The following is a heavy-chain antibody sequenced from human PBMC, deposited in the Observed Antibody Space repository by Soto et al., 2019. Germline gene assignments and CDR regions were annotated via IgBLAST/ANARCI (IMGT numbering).Heavy chain of an antibody. CDR2: ISDTAHRI. CDR3: VNHSLRKLVF. Sequence: GGSLRLSCSASGFSFGSNSMAWVSQAPGKGLEWVSSISDTAHRIFHADSVKGRFTISRDNSRSSLYLQMNSLRAEDTALYNYVNHSLRKLVFWGQGTLVTVSS. CDR1: GFSFGSNS. D-gene: IGHD2-21*01. V-gene: IGHV3-23*01. J-gene: IGHJ4*01.